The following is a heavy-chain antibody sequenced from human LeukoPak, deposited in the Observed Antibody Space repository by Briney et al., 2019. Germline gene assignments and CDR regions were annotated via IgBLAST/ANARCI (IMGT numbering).Heavy chain of an antibody. D-gene: IGHD3-3*01. CDR2: IRYDGSNK. CDR1: GFTFSSYG. Sequence: GGSLRLSCAASGFTFSSYGMHWVRQAPGKGLEWVAFIRYDGSNKYYADSVKGRFTISRDNSKNTLYLQMNSLRAEDTAVYYCAKDHQAPGVNDFWSGYPDYWGQGTLVTVSS. CDR3: AKDHQAPGVNDFWSGYPDY. J-gene: IGHJ4*02. V-gene: IGHV3-30*02.